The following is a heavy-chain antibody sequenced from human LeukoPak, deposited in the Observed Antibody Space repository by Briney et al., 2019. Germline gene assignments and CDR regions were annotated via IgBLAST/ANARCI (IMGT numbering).Heavy chain of an antibody. CDR1: GFTFGSYG. J-gene: IGHJ5*02. CDR2: ISGSGRST. D-gene: IGHD1-26*01. Sequence: GGSLRLSCAASGFTFGSYGMNWVRQAPGKGLEWVSGISGSGRSTYNADSVKGRFIISRDNSKNTLYLQMNRLRAEDTAVYYCAKDPHTWEGYYFDPWGQGTLVTVSS. V-gene: IGHV3-23*01. CDR3: AKDPHTWEGYYFDP.